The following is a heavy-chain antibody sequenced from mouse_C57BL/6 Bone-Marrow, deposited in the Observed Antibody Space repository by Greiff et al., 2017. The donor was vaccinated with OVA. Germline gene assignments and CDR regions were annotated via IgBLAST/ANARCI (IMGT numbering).Heavy chain of an antibody. J-gene: IGHJ2*01. CDR3: ARDSSLYDYDPYYFDY. D-gene: IGHD2-4*01. Sequence: EVKLVESGGGLVQPGGSLSLSCAASGFTFTDYYMSWVRQPPGKALEWLGFIRNKANGYTTEYSASVKGRFTISRDNSQSILYLQMNALRAEDSATYYCARDSSLYDYDPYYFDYWGQGTTLTVSS. CDR2: IRNKANGYTT. V-gene: IGHV7-3*01. CDR1: GFTFTDYY.